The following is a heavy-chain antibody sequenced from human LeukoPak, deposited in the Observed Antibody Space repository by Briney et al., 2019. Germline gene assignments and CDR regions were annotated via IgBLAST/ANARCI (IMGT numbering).Heavy chain of an antibody. CDR3: ARGGLRYRFDY. J-gene: IGHJ4*02. D-gene: IGHD3-9*01. V-gene: IGHV3-21*04. Sequence: GGSLRLSCAASGFTFSSYSMNWVRQAPGKGLEWVSSISSSSSYIYYADSVKGRFTISRDNSENTLYLQMNSLRAEDTAVYYCARGGLRYRFDYWGQGTLVTVSS. CDR2: ISSSSSYI. CDR1: GFTFSSYS.